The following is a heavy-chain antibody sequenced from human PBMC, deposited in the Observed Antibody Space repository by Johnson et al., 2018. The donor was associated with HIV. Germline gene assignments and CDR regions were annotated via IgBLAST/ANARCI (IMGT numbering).Heavy chain of an antibody. CDR2: INWNGGST. Sequence: VQLVESGGGLAQPGRSLRLSCAASAFTSNNYGTHWVRQAPGKGLEWVSGINWNGGSTGDAYSVKGRFTISRDNAKNSLYLQMNSLRAEDTALYYCARLDEIAAAGTGDAFDIWGQGTMVTVSS. CDR1: AFTSNNYG. CDR3: ARLDEIAAAGTGDAFDI. D-gene: IGHD6-13*01. V-gene: IGHV3-20*04. J-gene: IGHJ3*02.